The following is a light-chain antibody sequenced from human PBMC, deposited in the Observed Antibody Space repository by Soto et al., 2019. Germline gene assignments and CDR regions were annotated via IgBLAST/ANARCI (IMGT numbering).Light chain of an antibody. J-gene: IGLJ3*02. CDR2: RNN. Sequence: QSVLTQPPSASGTPGQRVTISCSGSNSNIGDNYVYCYQQLPGTAPKLLIHRNNQRPSGVPDRFSGSKSGTSASLAISGLRSEDDDDYYCAACNDSRSAQLFGGGTKLTVL. CDR3: AACNDSRSAQL. V-gene: IGLV1-47*01. CDR1: NSNIGDNY.